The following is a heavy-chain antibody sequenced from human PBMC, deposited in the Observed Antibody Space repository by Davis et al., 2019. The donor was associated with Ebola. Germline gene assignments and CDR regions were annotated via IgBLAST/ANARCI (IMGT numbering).Heavy chain of an antibody. CDR1: GFTFSTYW. CDR3: ARAPSTLKASFSDDSSGYYANY. CDR2: INQDGSEK. D-gene: IGHD3-22*01. V-gene: IGHV3-7*01. Sequence: GESLKISCAASGFTFSTYWMSWVRQAPGKGLEWLANINQDGSEKHYVDSVKGRFTISRDSAKNSLYLQMDSLKAEDTAVYYCARAPSTLKASFSDDSSGYYANYWGQGTLVTVSS. J-gene: IGHJ4*02.